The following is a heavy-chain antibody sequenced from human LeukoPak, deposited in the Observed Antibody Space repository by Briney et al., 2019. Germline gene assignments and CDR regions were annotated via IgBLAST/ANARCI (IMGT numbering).Heavy chain of an antibody. CDR3: ARQRRSSSYYDFGSGYQACIDY. CDR2: IKQDGSEK. CDR1: GFTFRSYW. J-gene: IGHJ4*02. D-gene: IGHD3-3*01. Sequence: GGSLRLSCAASGFTFRSYWMSWLRQAPGKGLEWVANIKQDGSEKYYVDSVKGRFTISRDNAKNSLYLQMNSLRAEDTAVYYCARQRRSSSYYDFGSGYQACIDYWGQGTLVTVSS. V-gene: IGHV3-7*01.